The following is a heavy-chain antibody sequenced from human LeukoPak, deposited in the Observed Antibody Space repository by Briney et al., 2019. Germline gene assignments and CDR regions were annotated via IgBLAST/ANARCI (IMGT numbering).Heavy chain of an antibody. CDR2: ISGSGGST. V-gene: IGHV3-23*01. J-gene: IGHJ4*02. CDR3: AKIPQIGVVPAADFDY. D-gene: IGHD2-2*01. Sequence: GGSLRLSCAASGFTFSSYAMSWVRQAPGKGLEWVSAISGSGGSTYYADSVKGRFTISRDNSKNTLYLQMNSLRAEDTAVYYCAKIPQIGVVPAADFDYWGQGTLVTVSS. CDR1: GFTFSSYA.